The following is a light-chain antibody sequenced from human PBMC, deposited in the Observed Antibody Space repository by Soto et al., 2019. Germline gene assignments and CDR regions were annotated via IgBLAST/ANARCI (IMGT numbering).Light chain of an antibody. V-gene: IGKV3D-15*01. CDR2: GAS. CDR1: QRISSL. CDR3: NHYNNWPPYT. J-gene: IGKJ2*01. Sequence: ILMRQPPDTLSVSXGERRPLCCRASQRISSLLARYQQPPGKAARFLXXGASTRATGVPARLSGSGSERDFTLTISNLQSADCAVYYCNHYNNWPPYTFGQGTKVDI.